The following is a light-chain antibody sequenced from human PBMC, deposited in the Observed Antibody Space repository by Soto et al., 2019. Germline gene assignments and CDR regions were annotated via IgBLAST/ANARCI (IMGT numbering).Light chain of an antibody. CDR2: DVS. Sequence: QSALTQPRSVSGSPGQSVAISCTGTTSDVGGYDYVSWHQQHPGKAPELIIFDVSKRPSGVPDRFSGSKSGNTASLTITGLQADDEADYFCCSYAGDFYVFGSGTQLTVL. CDR1: TSDVGGYDY. CDR3: CSYAGDFYV. J-gene: IGLJ1*01. V-gene: IGLV2-11*01.